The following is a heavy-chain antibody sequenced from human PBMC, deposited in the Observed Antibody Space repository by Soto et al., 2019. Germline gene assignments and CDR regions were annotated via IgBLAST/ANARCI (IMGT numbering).Heavy chain of an antibody. J-gene: IGHJ4*02. CDR3: ARGDYGTGGYPFPYFDY. CDR1: GYSFTGYY. CDR2: INPDSGAT. V-gene: IGHV1-2*02. D-gene: IGHD2-8*02. Sequence: HEHLVQSGAEVKRPGASLKVSCKASGYSFTGYYIHWVRQAPGQGLEWMGWINPDSGATDYAQNFEGRFTLTSDTSISTASRDLTSLTSDDTAVYYCARGDYGTGGYPFPYFDYWGQGTLVIVSS.